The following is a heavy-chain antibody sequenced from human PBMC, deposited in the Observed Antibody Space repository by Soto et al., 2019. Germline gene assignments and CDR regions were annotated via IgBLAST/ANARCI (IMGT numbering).Heavy chain of an antibody. V-gene: IGHV4-4*07. D-gene: IGHD6-13*01. Sequence: PSETLSLTCTVSGGSISNYYWSWIRQSAEKRLEWIGRVSSTGSCYYNPSLKSRVTISVDTSKNQVSLNLTSVTAADTAVYYCARGVPAAGTDWFDPWGQGTLVTVSS. J-gene: IGHJ5*02. CDR2: VSSTGSC. CDR3: ARGVPAAGTDWFDP. CDR1: GGSISNYY.